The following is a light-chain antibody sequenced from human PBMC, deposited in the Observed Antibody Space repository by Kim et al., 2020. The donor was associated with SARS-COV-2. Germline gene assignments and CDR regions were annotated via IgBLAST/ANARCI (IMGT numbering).Light chain of an antibody. Sequence: SYELTQPPSVSVSPGQTASITCSGDKLGDKYACWHQQKPGQSPVLVFYQDSKRPSGIPERFSGSNSGNTATLTISGTQAMDEADYYCQAWDSSTAVFGGG. CDR2: QDS. CDR3: QAWDSSTAV. CDR1: KLGDKY. J-gene: IGLJ3*02. V-gene: IGLV3-1*01.